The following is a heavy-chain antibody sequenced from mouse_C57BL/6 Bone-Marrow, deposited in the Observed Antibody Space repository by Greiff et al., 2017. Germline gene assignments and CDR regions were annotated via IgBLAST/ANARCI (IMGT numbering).Heavy chain of an antibody. D-gene: IGHD1-1*01. V-gene: IGHV1-72*01. CDR3: ARGSYYYGSSYGVAY. J-gene: IGHJ3*01. CDR1: GYTFTSYW. Sequence: QVQLKQPGAELVKPGASVKLSCKASGYTFTSYWMHWVKQRPGRGLEWIGRIDPNSGGTTSNEKFESKATLTVDKPSSTAYMQLSSLTSEDSAVYYCARGSYYYGSSYGVAYWGQGTLVTVSA. CDR2: IDPNSGGT.